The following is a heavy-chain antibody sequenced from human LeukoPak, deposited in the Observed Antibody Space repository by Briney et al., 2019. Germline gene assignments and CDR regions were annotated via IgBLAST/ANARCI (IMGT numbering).Heavy chain of an antibody. CDR2: IYHSGST. V-gene: IGHV4-30-2*01. D-gene: IGHD5-18*01. J-gene: IGHJ4*02. CDR1: GGSISSGGYS. Sequence: SETLSLTCAVSGGSISSGGYSWSWIRQPPGKGLEWIVYIYHSGSTYYNPSLKSRVTISVDRSKNQFSLKLSSVTAADTAVYYCARESYGPSLDYWGQGTLVTVSS. CDR3: ARESYGPSLDY.